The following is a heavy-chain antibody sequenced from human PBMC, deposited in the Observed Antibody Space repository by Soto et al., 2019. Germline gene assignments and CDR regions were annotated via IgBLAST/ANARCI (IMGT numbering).Heavy chain of an antibody. Sequence: GGSLRLSCAASGSTFSRYGMNWLRQAPGKGLEWVASISSSTSYVYYADSVKGRFSTSRDNAKNILYLEMYALRTEDTAVYYCARDASEGRVRNWFESWGQGTLVTVSS. CDR2: ISSSTSYV. CDR1: GSTFSRYG. CDR3: ARDASEGRVRNWFES. D-gene: IGHD4-4*01. J-gene: IGHJ5*01. V-gene: IGHV3-21*06.